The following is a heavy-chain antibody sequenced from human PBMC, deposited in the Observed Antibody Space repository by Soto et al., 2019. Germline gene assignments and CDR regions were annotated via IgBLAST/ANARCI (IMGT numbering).Heavy chain of an antibody. Sequence: ASVKVSCKASGYTFTSYGISWVRQAPGQGLEWMGWISAYNGNTNYAQKLQGRVTMTTDTSTSTVYMELSSLRSEDTAVYYCARDIRGYYYGMDVWGQGTTVTVSS. D-gene: IGHD3-10*01. CDR3: ARDIRGYYYGMDV. V-gene: IGHV1-18*01. CDR1: GYTFTSYG. CDR2: ISAYNGNT. J-gene: IGHJ6*02.